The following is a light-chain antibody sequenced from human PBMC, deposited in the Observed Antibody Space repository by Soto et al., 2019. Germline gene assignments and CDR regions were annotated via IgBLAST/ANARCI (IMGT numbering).Light chain of an antibody. CDR2: RNN. J-gene: IGLJ3*02. CDR1: SSNIGSNY. CDR3: AAWDDSLSGWV. V-gene: IGLV1-47*01. Sequence: QSVLTQPPSASGTPGQRVTISCSGSSSNIGSNYVYWYQQLTGTAPKLLIYRNNQRPSGVPDRFSGSTSGTSASLAISGLRYEEEADYYCAAWDDSLSGWVFGGGTKLTVL.